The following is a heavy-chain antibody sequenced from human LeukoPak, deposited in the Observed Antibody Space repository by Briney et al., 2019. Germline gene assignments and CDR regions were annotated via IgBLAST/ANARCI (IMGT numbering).Heavy chain of an antibody. CDR2: INPSGGST. J-gene: IGHJ4*02. CDR1: GYTFTSHY. D-gene: IGHD2-8*02. V-gene: IGHV1-46*01. Sequence: ASVKVSCKASGYTFTSHYVHWVRQAPGQGPEWMGMINPSGGSTSYSQKFQGRVTVTMDTSTTTLYMDLSSLRSEDTAVYYCARSPITNIWYYFDYWGQGTLVTVSS. CDR3: ARSPITNIWYYFDY.